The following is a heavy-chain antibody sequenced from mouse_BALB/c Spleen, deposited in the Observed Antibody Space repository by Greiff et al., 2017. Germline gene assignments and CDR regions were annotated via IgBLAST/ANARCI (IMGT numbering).Heavy chain of an antibody. CDR1: GYTFTSYY. V-gene: IGHV1S81*02. D-gene: IGHD2-10*02. Sequence: VQLVESGAELVKPGASVKLSCKASGYTFTSYYMYWVKQRPGQGLEWIGEINPSNGGTNFNEKFKSKATLTVDKSSSTAYMQLSSLTSEDSAVYYCTRSGYGNWFAYWGQGTLVTVSA. J-gene: IGHJ3*01. CDR3: TRSGYGNWFAY. CDR2: INPSNGGT.